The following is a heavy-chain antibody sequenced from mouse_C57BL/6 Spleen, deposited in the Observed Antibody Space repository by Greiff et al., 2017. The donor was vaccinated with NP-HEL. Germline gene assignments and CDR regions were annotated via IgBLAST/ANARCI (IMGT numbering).Heavy chain of an antibody. CDR1: GYTFTDYE. CDR2: IDPETGGT. CDR3: TREGGVTTYYYDG. J-gene: IGHJ2*01. Sequence: QVQLQQSGAELVRPGASVTLSCKASGYTFTDYEMHWVKQTPVHGLEWIGAIDPETGGTAYNQKFKGKAILTADKSSSTAYMELSSLTSEDSAVYYCTREGGVTTYYYDGWGQGTTLTVSS. V-gene: IGHV1-15*01. D-gene: IGHD2-5*01.